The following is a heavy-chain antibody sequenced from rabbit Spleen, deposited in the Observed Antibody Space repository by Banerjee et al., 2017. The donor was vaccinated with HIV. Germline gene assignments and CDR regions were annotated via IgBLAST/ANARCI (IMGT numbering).Heavy chain of an antibody. Sequence: QSLEESGGDLVKPGASLTLTCTASGVSFSSSSYMCWVRQAPGKGLEWIGCVGVGTSGFTYFASWAKGRFTISKTSSTTVTLQMTSLTDADTATYFCARDAATSFSSYGMDLWGPGTLVTVS. CDR1: GVSFSSSSY. CDR3: ARDAATSFSSYGMDL. D-gene: IGHD8-1*01. CDR2: VGVGTSGFT. J-gene: IGHJ6*01. V-gene: IGHV1S40*01.